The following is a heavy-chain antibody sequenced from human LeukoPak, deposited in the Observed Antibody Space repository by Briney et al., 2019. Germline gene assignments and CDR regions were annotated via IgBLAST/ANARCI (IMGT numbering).Heavy chain of an antibody. D-gene: IGHD5-18*01. V-gene: IGHV4-4*07. CDR1: GGSISSYF. CDR3: ARGYNYGYVDY. J-gene: IGHJ4*02. CDR2: IYTSGST. Sequence: PSETLSLTCTVSGGSISSYFWSWIRQPAGKGLEWIGRIYTSGSTNDNPSLKSRLTMSLDTSKNKLSLKLSSLTAADTAFYYCARGYNYGYVDYWGQGTLVTVSS.